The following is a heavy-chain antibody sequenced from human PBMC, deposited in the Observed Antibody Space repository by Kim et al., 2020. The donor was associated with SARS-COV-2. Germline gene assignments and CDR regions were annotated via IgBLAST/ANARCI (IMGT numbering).Heavy chain of an antibody. V-gene: IGHV3-7*01. J-gene: IGHJ4*02. D-gene: IGHD5-18*01. Sequence: YYVDSVKGRFTISRDNAKNSLYLQMNSLRAEDTAVYYCAGEYSYGLFDYWGQGTLVTVSS. CDR3: AGEYSYGLFDY.